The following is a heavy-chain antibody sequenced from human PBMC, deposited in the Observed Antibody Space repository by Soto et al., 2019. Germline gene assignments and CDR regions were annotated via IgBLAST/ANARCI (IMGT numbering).Heavy chain of an antibody. CDR2: ISYDGSNK. Sequence: QVQLVESGGGVVQPGRSLRLSCAASGFTFSSYAMHWVRQAPGKGLEWVAVISYDGSNKYYADSVKGRFTISRDNSKNKLYLQINSLRAEDTAVYYCARDTDLIAARRTGGMDVWGQGTTVTVSS. CDR3: ARDTDLIAARRTGGMDV. D-gene: IGHD6-6*01. CDR1: GFTFSSYA. J-gene: IGHJ6*02. V-gene: IGHV3-30-3*01.